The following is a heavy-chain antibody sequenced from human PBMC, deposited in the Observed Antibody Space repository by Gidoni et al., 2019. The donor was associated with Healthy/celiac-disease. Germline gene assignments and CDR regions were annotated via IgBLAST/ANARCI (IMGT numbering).Heavy chain of an antibody. J-gene: IGHJ4*02. D-gene: IGHD1-26*01. V-gene: IGHV4-31*03. CDR2: IYYRGSP. CDR1: GGSISRGGYS. Sequence: QVQLQESGPGLVKPSQTLSLPCTVSGGSISRGGYSWSWIRQPPGQGLDWIGHIYYRGSPYYNPSLKSRVTISVDTSKNQFSLKLSSVTAPDTAVYYCARVGDGIVGATPFDYWGQGTLVTVSS. CDR3: ARVGDGIVGATPFDY.